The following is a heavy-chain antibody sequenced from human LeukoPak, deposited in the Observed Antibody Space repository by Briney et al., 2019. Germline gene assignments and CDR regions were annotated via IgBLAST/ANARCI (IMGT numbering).Heavy chain of an antibody. V-gene: IGHV3-33*01. J-gene: IGHJ4*02. CDR2: TRFDGSIK. CDR3: ARWGGTRQYYFDY. D-gene: IGHD1-1*01. Sequence: PGRSLSLSCAVSGFIFIDYGFHWVRQAPGKGLEWVAVTRFDGSIKQYADSVKGRFTIARDDSKNTLYLQMNFLKSEDTAVYYCARWGGTRQYYFDYWGQGTMVTVSS. CDR1: GFIFIDYG.